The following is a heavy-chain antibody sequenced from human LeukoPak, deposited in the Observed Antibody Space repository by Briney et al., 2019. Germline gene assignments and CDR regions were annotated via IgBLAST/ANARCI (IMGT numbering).Heavy chain of an antibody. D-gene: IGHD1-1*01. V-gene: IGHV3-11*04. CDR2: ISSSGSTI. CDR3: ARARRDWNDVFDY. CDR1: GFTFSDYY. Sequence: GGSLRLSCAASGFTFSDYYMSWIRQAPGKGLEWVSYISSSGSTIYYADSVKGRFTISRDNAKNSLYLQMNSLRAEDTAVYYCARARRDWNDVFDYWGQGTLVTVSS. J-gene: IGHJ4*02.